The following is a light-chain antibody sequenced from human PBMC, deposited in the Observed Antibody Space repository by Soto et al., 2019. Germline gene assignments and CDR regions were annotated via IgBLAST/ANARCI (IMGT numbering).Light chain of an antibody. J-gene: IGKJ4*01. CDR2: AES. CDR1: QGIRID. Sequence: AIQMTQSPSSLSASVGDRVSITCRASQGIRIDLAWDQQRPGEAPNLLIYAESTLQSGVPSRFSGSGSVTDFTLTISRLQPEDFATYYCLQHYSFPRTFGGGTKVDIK. CDR3: LQHYSFPRT. V-gene: IGKV1-6*01.